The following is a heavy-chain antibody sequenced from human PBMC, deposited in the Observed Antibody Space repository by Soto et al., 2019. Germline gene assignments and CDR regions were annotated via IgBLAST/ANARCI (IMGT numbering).Heavy chain of an antibody. Sequence: GGSLRLSCVASGFSISTHALTWVRQAPGKGLEWVSSFSGRSGDTYYAASVKGRFTISGDSSKNTVILQMNNLRADDAALYYCARDSSAWPNYFDSWGQGIQVTVSS. CDR2: FSGRSGDT. CDR3: ARDSSAWPNYFDS. J-gene: IGHJ4*02. CDR1: GFSISTHA. V-gene: IGHV3-23*01. D-gene: IGHD6-19*01.